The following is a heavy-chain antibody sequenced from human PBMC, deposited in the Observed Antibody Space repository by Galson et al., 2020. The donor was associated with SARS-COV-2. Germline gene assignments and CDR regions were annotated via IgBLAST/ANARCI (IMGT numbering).Heavy chain of an antibody. Sequence: ETSETLSLTCTVSGGSVNYYYWSWIRQSPGKGLEWIGYIYYSGDTNYNPSLKSRVTISVDRSKNQVSLKLTSVTAADTAVYYCARHTTFGQNGVCHTYSYFGLDVWGQGATVTVSS. D-gene: IGHD2-8*01. V-gene: IGHV4-59*08. CDR1: GGSVNYYY. CDR2: IYYSGDT. J-gene: IGHJ6*02. CDR3: ARHTTFGQNGVCHTYSYFGLDV.